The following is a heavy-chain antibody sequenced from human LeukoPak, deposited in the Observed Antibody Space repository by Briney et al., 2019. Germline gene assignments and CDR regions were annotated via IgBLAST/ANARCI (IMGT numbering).Heavy chain of an antibody. D-gene: IGHD3-9*01. Sequence: GGSLSLSCAASGFTSSSYAMSWVRQAPGKGLEWVSAISGSGGSTYYADSVKGRFTISRDNSKNTLYLQMNSLRAEDTAVYYCAKTSYDILTGYYNVWGQGTPVTVSS. CDR3: AKTSYDILTGYYNV. CDR2: ISGSGGST. J-gene: IGHJ4*02. CDR1: GFTSSSYA. V-gene: IGHV3-23*01.